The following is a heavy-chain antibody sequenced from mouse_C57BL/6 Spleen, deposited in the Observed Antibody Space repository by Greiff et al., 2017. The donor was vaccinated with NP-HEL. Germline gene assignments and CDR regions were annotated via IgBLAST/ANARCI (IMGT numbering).Heavy chain of an antibody. J-gene: IGHJ1*03. D-gene: IGHD1-1*01. CDR3: ARYGRYWYFDV. Sequence: EVQGVESGGGLVQPGGSLKLSCAASGFTFSDYYMYWVRQTPEKRLEWVAYISNGGGSTYYPDTVKGRFTISRDNAKNTLYLQMSRLKSEDTAMYYCARYGRYWYFDVWGTGTTVTVSS. V-gene: IGHV5-12*01. CDR2: ISNGGGST. CDR1: GFTFSDYY.